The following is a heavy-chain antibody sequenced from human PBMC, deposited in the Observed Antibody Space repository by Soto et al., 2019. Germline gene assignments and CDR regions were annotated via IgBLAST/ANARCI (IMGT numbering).Heavy chain of an antibody. D-gene: IGHD3-10*01. CDR2: IKSRSDGGTT. Sequence: PGGSLRLSCAASAITFSKAWMRWVRQAPGKGLEWVGRIKSRSDGGTTDYAAPVKGRFSISRDDSKNTMYLQMKSLKIEDTAVYYCTTDWSLSLWFGELSTVGYWGQGTLVTVSS. J-gene: IGHJ4*02. CDR3: TTDWSLSLWFGELSTVGY. CDR1: AITFSKAW. V-gene: IGHV3-15*01.